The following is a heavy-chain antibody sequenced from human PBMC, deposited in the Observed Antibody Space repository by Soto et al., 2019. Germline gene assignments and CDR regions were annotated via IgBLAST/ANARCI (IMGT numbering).Heavy chain of an antibody. D-gene: IGHD5-18*01. CDR1: GGTFSIDA. CDR2: IIPIFGTA. CDR3: ASARYSSAYYPGLDV. J-gene: IGHJ6*02. Sequence: QVQLVQSGAEVKKPGSSVKVSCKASGGTFSIDAISWVRQAPGQGLEWMGGIIPIFGTANYAQKLQGRVTIAADESTSTAYMELSSLRSEDTAVYYWASARYSSAYYPGLDVWGQGTTVTVS. V-gene: IGHV1-69*12.